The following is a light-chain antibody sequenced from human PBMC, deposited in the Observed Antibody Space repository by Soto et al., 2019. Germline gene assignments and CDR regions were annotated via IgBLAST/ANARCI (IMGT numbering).Light chain of an antibody. CDR1: QSVTYN. V-gene: IGKV3-15*01. CDR2: GAS. J-gene: IGKJ1*01. Sequence: EIVMTQSPATLSVSPGEGATLSCRASQSVTYNLAWYQQKPGQPPRLLIYGASTRATGIPARLSGSRSGTEFTLTISSLQSEDFAIYYCQQYNNWPTTFGQGTKVEIK. CDR3: QQYNNWPTT.